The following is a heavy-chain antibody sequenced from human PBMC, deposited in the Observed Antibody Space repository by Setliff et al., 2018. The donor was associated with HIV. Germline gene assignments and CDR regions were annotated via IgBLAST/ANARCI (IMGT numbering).Heavy chain of an antibody. CDR1: GFTFSSCA. J-gene: IGHJ4*02. V-gene: IGHV3-23*01. D-gene: IGHD6-19*01. CDR2: ISGSGGST. Sequence: PGGSLRLSCVASGFTFSSCAMSWVRQAPGKGLEWVSGISGSGGSTYYADSVKGRFIISRDNSKNTVYLQMNSLRAEDTAVYYCAKYIRAGTSGWQSDYWGQGTLVTVSS. CDR3: AKYIRAGTSGWQSDY.